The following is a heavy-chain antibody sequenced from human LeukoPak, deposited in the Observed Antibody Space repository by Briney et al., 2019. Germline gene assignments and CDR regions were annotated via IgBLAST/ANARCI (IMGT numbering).Heavy chain of an antibody. CDR2: VSGGGGTT. V-gene: IGHV3-23*01. CDR1: GFTFSNYA. CDR3: AKNKSSSTPSFDY. J-gene: IGHJ4*02. Sequence: GGSLRLSCATSGFTFSNYAISWVRQVPGKGLEWVASVSGGGGTTAYADSVKGRFSISRDNSKKTLYLQMSSLRVEDTAVYYCAKNKSSSTPSFDYWGQGTLVTVSS. D-gene: IGHD6-6*01.